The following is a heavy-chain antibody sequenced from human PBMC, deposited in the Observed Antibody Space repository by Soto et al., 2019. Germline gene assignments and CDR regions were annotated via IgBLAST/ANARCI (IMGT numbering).Heavy chain of an antibody. V-gene: IGHV4-34*01. CDR2: INHSGST. CDR1: GGSFSGYY. J-gene: IGHJ5*02. Sequence: SETLSLTCAVYGGSFSGYYWSWIRQPPGKGLEWIGEINHSGSTNYNPSLKSRVTISVDTSKNQFSLKLSSVTAADTAVYYCARGGRWIVLMVYENWFDPWGQGTLVTVSS. D-gene: IGHD2-8*01. CDR3: ARGGRWIVLMVYENWFDP.